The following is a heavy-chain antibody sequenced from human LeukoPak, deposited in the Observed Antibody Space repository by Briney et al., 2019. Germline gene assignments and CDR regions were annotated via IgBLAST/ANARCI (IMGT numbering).Heavy chain of an antibody. CDR1: GFTFSSYG. V-gene: IGHV3-33*01. J-gene: IGHJ4*02. CDR3: AREGDYDSSGYYYNYFDY. D-gene: IGHD3-22*01. Sequence: GRSLRLSCAASGFTFSSYGMHWVRQAPGKGLEWVAVIWYDGSNKYYADSVKGRFTISRDNSKSTLYLQMNSLRAEDTAVYYCAREGDYDSSGYYYNYFDYWGQGTLVTVSS. CDR2: IWYDGSNK.